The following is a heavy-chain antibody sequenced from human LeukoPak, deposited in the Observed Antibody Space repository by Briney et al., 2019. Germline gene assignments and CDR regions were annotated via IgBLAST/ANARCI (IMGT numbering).Heavy chain of an antibody. Sequence: ASVKVSCKASGYTFTSHGLSWARQAPGQGLEWMGWISIYSGNTNYAQKFQDRISMTTDTSTNTAYMELRSLKSNDTAVYYCARDPGGTWGFDYWGQGALVTVSS. CDR3: ARDPGGTWGFDY. V-gene: IGHV1-18*01. CDR2: ISIYSGNT. CDR1: GYTFTSHG. D-gene: IGHD7-27*01. J-gene: IGHJ4*02.